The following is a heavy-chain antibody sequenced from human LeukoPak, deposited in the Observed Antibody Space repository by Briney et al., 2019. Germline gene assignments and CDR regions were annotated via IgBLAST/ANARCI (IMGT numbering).Heavy chain of an antibody. CDR3: ARASPMTTFDY. Sequence: ASVKVSCKASGYTFTSYGISWVRQAPGQGLEWMGWINPNSGGTNYAQKFQGRVTMTRDTSISTAYMELSRLRSDDTAVYYCARASPMTTFDYWGQGTLVTVSS. CDR2: INPNSGGT. V-gene: IGHV1-2*02. D-gene: IGHD4-11*01. CDR1: GYTFTSYG. J-gene: IGHJ4*02.